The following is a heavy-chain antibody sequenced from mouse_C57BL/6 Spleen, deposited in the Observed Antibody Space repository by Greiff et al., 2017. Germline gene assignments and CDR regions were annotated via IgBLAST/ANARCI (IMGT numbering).Heavy chain of an antibody. CDR2: IDPSDSET. D-gene: IGHD2-4*01. V-gene: IGHV1-52*01. J-gene: IGHJ3*01. CDR3: ARGYYDCDIAWFAY. CDR1: GYTFTSYW. Sequence: QVQLQQSGAELVRPGSSVKLSCKASGYTFTSYWMHWVKQRPIQGLEWIGNIDPSDSETHYNQKFKDKATLTVDKSSSTAYMQLSSLPSEDSAVXCYARGYYDCDIAWFAYWGQGTLVTVSA.